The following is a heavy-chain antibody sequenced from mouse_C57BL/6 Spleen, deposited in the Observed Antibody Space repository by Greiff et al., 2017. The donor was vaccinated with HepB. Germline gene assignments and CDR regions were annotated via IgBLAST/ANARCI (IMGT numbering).Heavy chain of an antibody. D-gene: IGHD1-1*01. CDR3: AKAGILRAYFDV. Sequence: VQLQQSGPGLVQPSQSLSITCTVSGFSLTSYGVHWVRQSPGKGLEWLGVIWRGGSTDYNAAFMSRLSITKNNSKSQVFFIMNSLQADDTAIYYCAKAGILRAYFDVWGTGTPVTVSS. J-gene: IGHJ1*03. V-gene: IGHV2-5*01. CDR1: GFSLTSYG. CDR2: IWRGGST.